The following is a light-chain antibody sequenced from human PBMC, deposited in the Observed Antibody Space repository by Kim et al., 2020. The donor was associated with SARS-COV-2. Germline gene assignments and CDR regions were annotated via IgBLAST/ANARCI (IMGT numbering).Light chain of an antibody. V-gene: IGLV2-8*01. Sequence: GKSVTISCTGTSSDVGAYNYVSWYQQYPGKAPKLMISEFNKRPSGVPDRFSGSKSGNTASLTVSGLQAEDEADYYRSSCAGSTNVVFGGGTQLTVL. J-gene: IGLJ3*02. CDR3: SSCAGSTNVV. CDR2: EFN. CDR1: SSDVGAYNY.